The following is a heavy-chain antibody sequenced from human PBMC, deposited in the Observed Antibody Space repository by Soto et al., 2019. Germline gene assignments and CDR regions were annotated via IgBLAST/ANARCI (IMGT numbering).Heavy chain of an antibody. J-gene: IGHJ3*02. V-gene: IGHV3-9*01. CDR1: GFTFDDYA. CDR3: AKSGYFDLLPAPVHAFDI. D-gene: IGHD3-9*01. Sequence: GGSLRLSCAASGFTFDDYAMHWVRQAPGKGLEWVSGISWNSGSIGYADSVKGRFTISRDNAKNSLYLQMNSLRAEDTALYYCAKSGYFDLLPAPVHAFDIWGQGTMVTVSS. CDR2: ISWNSGSI.